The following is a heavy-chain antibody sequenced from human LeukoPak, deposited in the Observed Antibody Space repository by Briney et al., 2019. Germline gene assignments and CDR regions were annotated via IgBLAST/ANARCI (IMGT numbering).Heavy chain of an antibody. Sequence: GGSLRLSCAASGFSFSRYGLHWVRQAPGKGLEWVSAISGSGGSTYYADSVKGRFTISRDNSKNTLYLQMNSLRAEDTAVYYCAKEKRTIFGVVIRTGYFQHWGQGTLVTVSS. J-gene: IGHJ1*01. V-gene: IGHV3-23*01. CDR2: ISGSGGST. D-gene: IGHD3-3*01. CDR1: GFSFSRYG. CDR3: AKEKRTIFGVVIRTGYFQH.